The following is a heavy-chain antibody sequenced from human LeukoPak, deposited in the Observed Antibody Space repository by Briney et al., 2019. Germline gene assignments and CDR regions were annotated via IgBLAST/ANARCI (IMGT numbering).Heavy chain of an antibody. D-gene: IGHD3-3*01. CDR3: AKDVGAAGIFGVGRRGWFDP. Sequence: GASVKVSCKASGYTFTGYYMHWVRQAPGQGLEWMGWINPNSGGTNYTQKFQGRVTMTRDTSISTAYMDLSRLRSDDTAVYYCAKDVGAAGIFGVGRRGWFDPWGQGTLVTVSS. CDR2: INPNSGGT. V-gene: IGHV1-2*02. CDR1: GYTFTGYY. J-gene: IGHJ5*02.